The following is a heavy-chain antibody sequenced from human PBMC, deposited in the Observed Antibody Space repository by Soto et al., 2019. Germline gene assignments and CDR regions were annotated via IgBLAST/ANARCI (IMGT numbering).Heavy chain of an antibody. Sequence: SETLSLTCAVYGGSFSGDYWSWIRQPPGKGLEWIGEINHSGSTNYNPSLKSRVTISVDTSKNQFSLKLSSVTAADTAVYYCAILRYCSGGSCYSDFSYWGQGTLVTVSS. CDR3: AILRYCSGGSCYSDFSY. J-gene: IGHJ4*02. CDR1: GGSFSGDY. CDR2: INHSGST. V-gene: IGHV4-34*01. D-gene: IGHD2-15*01.